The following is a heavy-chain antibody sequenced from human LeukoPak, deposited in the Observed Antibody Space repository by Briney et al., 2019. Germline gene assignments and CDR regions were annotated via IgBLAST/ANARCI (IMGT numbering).Heavy chain of an antibody. J-gene: IGHJ4*02. CDR3: ARGDGALGYCSGGSCNRGDYYFDY. V-gene: IGHV4-30-2*01. CDR2: IYHSGST. Sequence: SQTLSLTCAVSGGSISSGGYSWSWIRQPPGKGLEWIGYIYHSGSTYYNPSLKSRVTISVDRSKNQFSLKLSSVTAADTAVYYCARGDGALGYCSGGSCNRGDYYFDYWGQGTLVTVSS. CDR1: GGSISSGGYS. D-gene: IGHD2-15*01.